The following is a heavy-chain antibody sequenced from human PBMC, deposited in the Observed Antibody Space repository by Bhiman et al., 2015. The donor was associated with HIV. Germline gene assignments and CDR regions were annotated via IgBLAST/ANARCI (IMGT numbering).Heavy chain of an antibody. Sequence: EVQLVESGGGLVQPGESLRLSCAASGFTFSSFWMSWVRQAPGKGLQWVANIKYDGSEKYYVGSVKGRFTVSRDNAKNSLYLQMNSLRAEDTAVYYCAREFTGYSSSNFDYWGQGTLVTVSS. CDR3: AREFTGYSSSNFDY. V-gene: IGHV3-7*01. J-gene: IGHJ4*02. CDR1: GFTFSSFW. CDR2: IKYDGSEK. D-gene: IGHD6-13*01.